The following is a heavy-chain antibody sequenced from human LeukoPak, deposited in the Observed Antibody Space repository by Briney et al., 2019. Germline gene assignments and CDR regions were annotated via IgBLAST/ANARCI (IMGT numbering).Heavy chain of an antibody. CDR2: ISYDGSNK. V-gene: IGHV3-30*04. CDR3: VAGADYYGSGGLNDY. CDR1: GFTFSSYA. J-gene: IGHJ4*02. Sequence: GGSLRLSCAASGFTFSSYAMHWVRQAPGKGLEWVAVISYDGSNKYYADSVKGRFTISRDNSKSTLYLQMNSLRAEDTAVYYCVAGADYYGSGGLNDYWGQGTLVTVSS. D-gene: IGHD3-10*01.